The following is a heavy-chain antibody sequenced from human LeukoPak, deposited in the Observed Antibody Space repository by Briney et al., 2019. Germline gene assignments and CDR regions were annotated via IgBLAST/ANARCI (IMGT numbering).Heavy chain of an antibody. D-gene: IGHD2-15*01. J-gene: IGHJ5*02. CDR3: ASSYCSGGSCYEELHNWFDP. CDR2: IVVGSGNT. CDR1: GFTFTSSA. Sequence: ASVKVSCKASGFTFTSSAVQWVRQARGQRLEWIGWIVVGSGNTNYAQKFQERVTITRDTSTSTAYMELSSLRSEDTAVYYCASSYCSGGSCYEELHNWFDPWGQGTLVTVSS. V-gene: IGHV1-58*01.